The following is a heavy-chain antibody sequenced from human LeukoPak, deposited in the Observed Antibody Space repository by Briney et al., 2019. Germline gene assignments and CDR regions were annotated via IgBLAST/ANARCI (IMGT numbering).Heavy chain of an antibody. D-gene: IGHD3-9*01. CDR3: AKRDHDILSTYYSHYDY. CDR1: GFTFSSYA. Sequence: GGSLRLSCVASGFTFSSYAMSWVRQAPGKGLEWVSAISGSGGSTYYADSVKGRFTISRDNSKNTLYLQMNSLRAEDTAVYYCAKRDHDILSTYYSHYDYWGQGTLVTVSS. V-gene: IGHV3-23*01. J-gene: IGHJ4*02. CDR2: ISGSGGST.